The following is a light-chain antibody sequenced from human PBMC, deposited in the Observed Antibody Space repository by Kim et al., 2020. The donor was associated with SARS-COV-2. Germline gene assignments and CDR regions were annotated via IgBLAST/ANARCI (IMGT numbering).Light chain of an antibody. CDR3: SSYAGSNNLL. CDR2: EVN. J-gene: IGLJ3*02. V-gene: IGLV2-8*01. CDR1: STDVGGYNY. Sequence: GQSVTISCTGTSTDVGGYNYVAWYQQYPGKAPKLVIHEVNKRLSGVPDRFSGSKSGNTAFLTVSGLQAEDEAVYYCSSYAGSNNLLFGVGTQLTVL.